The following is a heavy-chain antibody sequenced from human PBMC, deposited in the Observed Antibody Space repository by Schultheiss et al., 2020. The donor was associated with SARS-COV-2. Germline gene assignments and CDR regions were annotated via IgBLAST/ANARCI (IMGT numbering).Heavy chain of an antibody. CDR3: AGSGYIYGARW. V-gene: IGHV4-59*01. D-gene: IGHD5-18*01. Sequence: SETLSLTCSVSGGSISNYYWTWIRQPPGKGLEWIGYISYSGSTDYNPSLKSRVITSVDTSKNQFSLKLSSVTAADTAVYYCAGSGYIYGARWWGQGTLVTVSS. J-gene: IGHJ4*02. CDR2: ISYSGST. CDR1: GGSISNYY.